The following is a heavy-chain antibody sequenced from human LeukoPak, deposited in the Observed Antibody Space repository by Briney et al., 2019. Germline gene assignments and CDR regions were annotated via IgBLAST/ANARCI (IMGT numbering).Heavy chain of an antibody. CDR3: AYSSGWIYYFDY. Sequence: GGSLRLSCAASGFTFSNYWMSWVRQAPGKGLEWVSAISGSGGSTYYADSVKGRFTISRDNSKNTLYLQMNSLRAEDTAVYYCAYSSGWIYYFDYWGQGTLVTVSS. CDR2: ISGSGGST. V-gene: IGHV3-23*01. J-gene: IGHJ4*02. D-gene: IGHD6-19*01. CDR1: GFTFSNYW.